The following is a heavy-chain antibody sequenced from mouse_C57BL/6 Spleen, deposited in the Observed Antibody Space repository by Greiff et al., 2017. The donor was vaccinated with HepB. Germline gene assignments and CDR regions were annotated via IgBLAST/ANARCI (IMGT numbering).Heavy chain of an antibody. V-gene: IGHV5-16*01. CDR1: GFTFSDYY. D-gene: IGHD1-1*01. CDR3: ARWSYDYAMDD. Sequence: EVKLMESEGGLVQPGSSMKLSCTASGFTFSDYYMAWVRQFPDKGLEWVANINYDGSSTYYLDSLKSRFIISRDNAKNIRYLHMSSLKSEDTATYYCARWSYDYAMDDWGQGTSVTVSS. CDR2: INYDGSST. J-gene: IGHJ4*01.